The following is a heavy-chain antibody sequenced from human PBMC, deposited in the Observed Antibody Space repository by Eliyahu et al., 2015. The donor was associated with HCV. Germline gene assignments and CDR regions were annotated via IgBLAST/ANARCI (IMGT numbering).Heavy chain of an antibody. J-gene: IGHJ4*02. CDR2: ISGNGGST. CDR1: GFPFSSWA. D-gene: IGHD6-19*01. Sequence: EVQLLESGGGLVQPGESLRLSCAASGFPFSSWAMTWVRQAPGKGXEWXSAISGNGGSTYYADSVKGRFTISRDNSKNTLHLQMNTLGAEDSALYFCAKGYSSGSGRYFDYWGQGTLVTVSS. CDR3: AKGYSSGSGRYFDY. V-gene: IGHV3-23*01.